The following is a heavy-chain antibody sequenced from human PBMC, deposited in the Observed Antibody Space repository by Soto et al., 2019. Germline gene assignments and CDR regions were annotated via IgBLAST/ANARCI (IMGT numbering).Heavy chain of an antibody. CDR1: GFTFNIYW. D-gene: IGHD6-19*01. V-gene: IGHV3-48*02. CDR3: ARSVEGHFDY. CDR2: ITSDTLTI. J-gene: IGHJ4*02. Sequence: GGSLRLSCVDSGFTFNIYWMHWVRQAPGKGLEWVSYITSDTLTIRYADSVRGRFIISRDNAENSVFLQMNSLRDEDTATYYCARSVEGHFDYWGQGALVTVSS.